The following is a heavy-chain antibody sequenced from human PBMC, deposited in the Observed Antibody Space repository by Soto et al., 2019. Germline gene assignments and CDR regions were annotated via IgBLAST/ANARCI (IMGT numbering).Heavy chain of an antibody. J-gene: IGHJ6*02. D-gene: IGHD3-10*01. CDR2: IYHSGST. Sequence: LSLTCAVSGYSISSGYYWGWIRQPPGKGLEWIGSIYHSGSTYYNPSLKSRVTISVDTSKNQFSLKLSPVTAADTAVYYCARSYGSGSWGGYYYYGMDVWGQGPTVTVSS. CDR1: GYSISSGYY. CDR3: ARSYGSGSWGGYYYYGMDV. V-gene: IGHV4-38-2*01.